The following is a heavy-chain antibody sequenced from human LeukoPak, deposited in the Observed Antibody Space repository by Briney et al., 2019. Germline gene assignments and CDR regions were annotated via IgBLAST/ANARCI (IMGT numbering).Heavy chain of an antibody. J-gene: IGHJ3*02. V-gene: IGHV3-33*01. CDR2: IWYDGSNK. CDR3: ARDINPSLSSGYPGDAFDI. D-gene: IGHD3-22*01. Sequence: PGRSLRLSCAASGFTFSSYGMHWVRQAPGKGLEWVAVIWYDGSNKYYADSVKGRFTISRDNSKNTLYLQMNSLRAEDTAVYYCARDINPSLSSGYPGDAFDIWGQGTMVTVSS. CDR1: GFTFSSYG.